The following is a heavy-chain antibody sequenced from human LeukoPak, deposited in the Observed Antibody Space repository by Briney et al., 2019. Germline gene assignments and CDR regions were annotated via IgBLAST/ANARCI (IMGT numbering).Heavy chain of an antibody. V-gene: IGHV1-69*05. CDR2: IIPIFGTA. J-gene: IGHJ6*03. CDR3: ARGIQLLRSSYYYYMDA. CDR1: GGTFSSYA. D-gene: IGHD5-18*01. Sequence: GASVKVSCKACGGTFSSYASSWVRQTPGQGLEWMGAIIPIFGTANYAQKFQGRVTITTDESTSTAYMELSSLRSEDTAVYYCARGIQLLRSSYYYYMDAWGKGTTVTVSS.